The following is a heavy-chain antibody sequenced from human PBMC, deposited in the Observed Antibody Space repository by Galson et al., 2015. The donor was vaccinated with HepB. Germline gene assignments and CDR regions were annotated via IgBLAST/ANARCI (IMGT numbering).Heavy chain of an antibody. Sequence: PALVKPTQTLTLTCTFSGFSLSTSGMCVSWIRQPPGKALEWLARIDWDDDKYYSTSLKTRLTISKDTSKNQVVLTMTNMDPVDTATYYCVRIKTSGSYPQDYYSYMDVWGNGTTVTVSS. V-gene: IGHV2-70*11. CDR2: IDWDDDK. J-gene: IGHJ6*03. CDR1: GFSLSTSGMC. CDR3: VRIKTSGSYPQDYYSYMDV. D-gene: IGHD1-26*01.